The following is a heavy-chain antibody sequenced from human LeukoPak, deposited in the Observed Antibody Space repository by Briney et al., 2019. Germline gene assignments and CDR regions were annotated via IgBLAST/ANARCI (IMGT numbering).Heavy chain of an antibody. CDR2: IYYSGST. Sequence: SETLSLTCAVYGGSFSGYYWSWIRQPPGKGLEWIGSIYYSGSTYYNPSLKSRVTISVDTSKNQFSLKLSSVTAADTAVYYCATHYDFWSGYYSLDVWGQGTTVTVSS. V-gene: IGHV4-34*01. J-gene: IGHJ6*02. CDR1: GGSFSGYY. D-gene: IGHD3-3*01. CDR3: ATHYDFWSGYYSLDV.